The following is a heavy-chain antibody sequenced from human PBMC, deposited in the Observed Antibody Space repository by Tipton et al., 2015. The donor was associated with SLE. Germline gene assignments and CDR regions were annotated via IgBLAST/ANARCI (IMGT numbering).Heavy chain of an antibody. J-gene: IGHJ3*02. V-gene: IGHV4-61*09. Sequence: TLSLTCTVSGGSISSGSYYWSWIRQPAGKGLEWIGYIYTSGSTNYNPSLKSRVTISVDTSKNQFSLKLSSVTAADTAVDYYARGTYSSCWSDAFDISGQGTMVTVSS. CDR2: IYTSGST. CDR3: ARGTYSSCWSDAFDI. D-gene: IGHD6-19*01. CDR1: GGSISSGSYY.